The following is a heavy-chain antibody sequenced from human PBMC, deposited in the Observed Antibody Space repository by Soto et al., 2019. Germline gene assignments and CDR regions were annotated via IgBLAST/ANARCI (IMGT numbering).Heavy chain of an antibody. J-gene: IGHJ4*02. Sequence: EVQLVESGGGLVQPGGSLSLCCAASGFTFSNVWMSWVRQAPGKGLEWVGRIKRRADGGTTDYATPVSGGFTVSRDDSKTTLYLQMNSLKTEDTAVYYCTAGYCSGGSCSSVVYCGQGTLVTVSS. V-gene: IGHV3-15*01. D-gene: IGHD2-15*01. CDR2: IKRRADGGTT. CDR1: GFTFSNVW. CDR3: TAGYCSGGSCSSVVY.